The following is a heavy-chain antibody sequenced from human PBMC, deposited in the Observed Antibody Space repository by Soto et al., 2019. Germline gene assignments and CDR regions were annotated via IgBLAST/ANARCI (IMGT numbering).Heavy chain of an antibody. D-gene: IGHD3-10*01. J-gene: IGHJ2*01. CDR3: ARDLPRGWYFDL. CDR2: INAGNGNT. V-gene: IGHV1-3*01. Sequence: QVQLVQSGAEVKKPGASVKVSCKASGYTFTSYAMHWVRQAPGQRLEWMGWINAGNGNTKYSQKFQGRVTITRDTSASTAYMELSSLRSEDTAVYYCARDLPRGWYFDLWGRGTLVTVSS. CDR1: GYTFTSYA.